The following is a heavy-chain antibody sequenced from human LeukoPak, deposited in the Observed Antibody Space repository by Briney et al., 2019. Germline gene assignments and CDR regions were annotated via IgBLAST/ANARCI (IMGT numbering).Heavy chain of an antibody. Sequence: ASVKVSCKASGGTFSSYAISWVRQAPGQGLEWMGGIIPIFGTANYAQKFQGRVTMTRDTSTSTVYMELSSLRSEDTAVYYCARGGGLLWFGSWDYWGQGTLVTVSS. V-gene: IGHV1-69*05. D-gene: IGHD3-10*01. J-gene: IGHJ4*02. CDR3: ARGGGLLWFGSWDY. CDR1: GGTFSSYA. CDR2: IIPIFGTA.